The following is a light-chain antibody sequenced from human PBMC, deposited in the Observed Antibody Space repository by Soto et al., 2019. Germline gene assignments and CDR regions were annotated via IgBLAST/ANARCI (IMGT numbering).Light chain of an antibody. Sequence: DIQMTQSPSTLSASVGDRVTITCRASQSISGSLAWYQQKPGKAPKLLIYEASNLKSGVPSRFSGSGSGTEYTLTISSLQPEDFATYYCQQANSFPPPLTFGGGTKVEIK. CDR2: EAS. V-gene: IGKV1-5*03. CDR3: QQANSFPPPLT. J-gene: IGKJ4*01. CDR1: QSISGS.